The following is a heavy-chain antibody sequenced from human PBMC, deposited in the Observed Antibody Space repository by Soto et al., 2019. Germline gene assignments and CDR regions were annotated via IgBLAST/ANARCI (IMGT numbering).Heavy chain of an antibody. CDR1: GFTFSSYE. V-gene: IGHV3-48*03. J-gene: IGHJ2*01. CDR3: ARDRSCSGGSCQTKYFDL. Sequence: GGSLRLSCAASGFTFSSYEMNWVRQAPGKGLEWVSYISSSGSTIYYADSVKGRFTISRDNAKSSLYLQMNSLRAEDTAVYYCARDRSCSGGSCQTKYFDLWGRGTLVTVSS. D-gene: IGHD2-15*01. CDR2: ISSSGSTI.